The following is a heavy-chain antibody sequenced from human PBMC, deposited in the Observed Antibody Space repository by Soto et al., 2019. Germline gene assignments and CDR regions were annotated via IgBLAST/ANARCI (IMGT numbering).Heavy chain of an antibody. Sequence: VASVKVSCKASGGTFSSYAISWVRQAPGQGLEWMGGVIPIFGTANYAQKFQGRVTITADESTSTAYMELSSLRSEDTAVYYCANAPYSSGWYDYWGQGTLVTVSS. J-gene: IGHJ4*02. CDR1: GGTFSSYA. D-gene: IGHD6-19*01. V-gene: IGHV1-69*13. CDR2: VIPIFGTA. CDR3: ANAPYSSGWYDY.